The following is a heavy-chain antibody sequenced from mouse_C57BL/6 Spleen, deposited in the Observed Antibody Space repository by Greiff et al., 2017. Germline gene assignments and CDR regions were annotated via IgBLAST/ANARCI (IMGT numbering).Heavy chain of an antibody. D-gene: IGHD1-1*01. CDR2: ISSGGSYT. V-gene: IGHV5-6*01. CDR3: ERDPLFGTVVATHWDFDV. J-gene: IGHJ1*03. Sequence: EVHLVESGGDLVKPGGSLKLSCAASGFTFSSYGMSWVRQTPDKRLEWVATISSGGSYTYYPDSVKGRFTISRDNAKNTLYLQMSRLKSEDTAMNYCERDPLFGTVVATHWDFDVWGTGTTVTVSS. CDR1: GFTFSSYG.